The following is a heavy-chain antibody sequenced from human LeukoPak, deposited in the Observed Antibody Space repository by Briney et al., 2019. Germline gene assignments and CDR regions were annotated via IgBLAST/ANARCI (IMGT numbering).Heavy chain of an antibody. CDR3: AKELYGNPSGY. CDR2: ISGDGGTI. D-gene: IGHD2-8*01. CDR1: GFTFSSYA. J-gene: IGHJ4*02. V-gene: IGHV3-23*01. Sequence: GGSLRLSCAASGFTFSSYAMSWVRQAPGKGLEWVSAISGDGGTISYAASVRGRFTISRDSAKNTLFLQMSSLRAGDTALYYCAKELYGNPSGYWGQGTRVTVSS.